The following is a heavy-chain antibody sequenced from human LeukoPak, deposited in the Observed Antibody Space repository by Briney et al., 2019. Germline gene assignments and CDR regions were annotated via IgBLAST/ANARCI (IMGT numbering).Heavy chain of an antibody. J-gene: IGHJ4*02. CDR1: GFSFNYYD. CDR3: AKDYSDSRVADVFFEY. CDR2: ITSGFTP. V-gene: IGHV3-23*01. Sequence: PGGSLKLSCAGSGFSFNYYDMYWVRQAPGKGLEWVSGITSGFTPHYADSVKGRFTISRDNSKNMFHLQLNSLRAGDTAVYYCAKDYSDSRVADVFFEYWGQGTLVTVSS. D-gene: IGHD2-15*01.